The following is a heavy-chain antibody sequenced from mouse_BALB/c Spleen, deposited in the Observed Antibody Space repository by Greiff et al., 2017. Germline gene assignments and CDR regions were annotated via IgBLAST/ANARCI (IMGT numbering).Heavy chain of an antibody. Sequence: QVQLQQSGAELVRPGASVKLSCKASGYTFTSYWINWVKQRPGQGLEWIGNIYPSDSYTNYNQKFKDKATLTVDKSSSTAYMQLSSPTSEDSAVYYCTRVGGLRLGLFFDYWGQGTTLTVSS. CDR3: TRVGGLRLGLFFDY. D-gene: IGHD2-4*01. CDR1: GYTFTSYW. J-gene: IGHJ2*01. CDR2: IYPSDSYT. V-gene: IGHV1-69*02.